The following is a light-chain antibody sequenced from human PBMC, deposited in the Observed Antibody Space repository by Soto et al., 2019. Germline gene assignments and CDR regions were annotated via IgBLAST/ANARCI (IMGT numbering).Light chain of an antibody. CDR3: QQYNSYSGT. V-gene: IGKV1-5*01. Sequence: DIQMTQSPSTLSASVGDRVTITCRASQSISSWLAWYQQKPGKAPKLLIYDASSLESGVPSRFSGSGSGTEFTLTISSLQPDDFATYYCQQYNSYSGTFCPGTKADIK. CDR2: DAS. CDR1: QSISSW. J-gene: IGKJ3*01.